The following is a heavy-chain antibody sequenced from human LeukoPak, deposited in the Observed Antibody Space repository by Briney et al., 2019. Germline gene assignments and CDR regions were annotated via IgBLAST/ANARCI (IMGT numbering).Heavy chain of an antibody. V-gene: IGHV4-34*01. J-gene: IGHJ5*02. CDR2: INHSGST. Sequence: SETLSLTCAVYGGSFSGYYWSWIRQPPGKGVEWIGEINHSGSTNYNPSLKSRVTISVDTSKNQFSLKLSSVTAADTAVYYCARAIGTYYYGSGSYSHWFDPWGQGTLVTVSS. D-gene: IGHD3-10*01. CDR1: GGSFSGYY. CDR3: ARAIGTYYYGSGSYSHWFDP.